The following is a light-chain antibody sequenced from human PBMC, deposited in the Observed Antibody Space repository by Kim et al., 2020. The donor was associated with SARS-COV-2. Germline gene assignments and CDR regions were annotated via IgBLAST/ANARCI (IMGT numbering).Light chain of an antibody. CDR3: QQYDSWWT. J-gene: IGKJ1*01. V-gene: IGKV1-5*03. Sequence: SASVGDRGTITCRTSQSISSRLAWYQQKPGKAPKLLIYTASSLESGVPSRFSGSGSGTEFTLTISSLQPDDFATYYCQQYDSWWTFGQGTKVDIK. CDR1: QSISSR. CDR2: TAS.